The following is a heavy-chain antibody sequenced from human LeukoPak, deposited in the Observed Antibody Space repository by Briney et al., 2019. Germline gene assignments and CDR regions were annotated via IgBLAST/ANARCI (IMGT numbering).Heavy chain of an antibody. Sequence: SETLSLTCAVYGGSFSGYYWSWIRQPPGKGLEWIGEIKHSGSTNYNPSLKSRVTISVDTSKNQFSLKLSSVTAADTAVYYCARGRLRVDYWGQGTLVTVSS. CDR2: IKHSGST. CDR3: ARGRLRVDY. CDR1: GGSFSGYY. D-gene: IGHD5-12*01. V-gene: IGHV4-34*01. J-gene: IGHJ4*02.